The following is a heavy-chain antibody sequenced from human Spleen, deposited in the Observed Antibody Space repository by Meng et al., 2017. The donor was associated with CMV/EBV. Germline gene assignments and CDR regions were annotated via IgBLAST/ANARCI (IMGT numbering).Heavy chain of an antibody. V-gene: IGHV4-4*02. J-gene: IGHJ4*02. Sequence: VSGGSISSRNWWSWVRQPPGKGLEWIGEIYHSGSTNYNPSLKSRVTISVDKSKNQFSLKLSSVTAADTAVYYCARAKYSNRFGGFDYWGQGTLVTVSS. CDR1: GGSISSRNW. CDR2: IYHSGST. D-gene: IGHD4-11*01. CDR3: ARAKYSNRFGGFDY.